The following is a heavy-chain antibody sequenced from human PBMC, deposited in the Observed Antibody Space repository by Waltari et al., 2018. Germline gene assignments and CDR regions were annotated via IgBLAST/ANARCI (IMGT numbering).Heavy chain of an antibody. J-gene: IGHJ6*02. Sequence: QVQLQESGPGLVKPSGTLSLTCAVSGGSISSSNWWSWVRQPPGKGLEWIGEIYHSGSTNYNPSLKSRVTISVDKSKNQFSLKLSSVTAADTAVYYCARESYYGSGSYYTGDYYYGMDVWGQGTTVTVSS. V-gene: IGHV4-4*02. CDR2: IYHSGST. CDR1: GGSISSSNW. CDR3: ARESYYGSGSYYTGDYYYGMDV. D-gene: IGHD3-10*01.